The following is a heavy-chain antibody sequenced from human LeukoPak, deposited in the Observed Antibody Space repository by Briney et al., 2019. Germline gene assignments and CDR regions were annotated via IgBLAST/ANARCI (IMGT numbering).Heavy chain of an antibody. CDR1: GFTFSSYE. CDR2: ISSSGSTI. Sequence: GGSLRLSCAASGFTFSSYEMNWVRQAPGKGLEWVSYISSSGSTIYYADSVKGRFTISRDNSKNTLYLQMNSLRAEDTAVYYCAKDHNYSYYWYFDLWGRGTLVTVSS. V-gene: IGHV3-48*03. J-gene: IGHJ2*01. D-gene: IGHD2-15*01. CDR3: AKDHNYSYYWYFDL.